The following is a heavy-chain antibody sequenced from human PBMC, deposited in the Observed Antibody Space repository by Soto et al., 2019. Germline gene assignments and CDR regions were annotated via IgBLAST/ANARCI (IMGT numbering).Heavy chain of an antibody. Sequence: QVQLQESGPGLVKPSETLSLTCTVSGGSISSYYWSWIRQPPGKGLEWIGYIYYSGSTNYNPSLKSRVTISVDTSKNQFSLKLSSVTAADTAVYYCARDRRGQWLVVLDYWGQGTLVTVSA. V-gene: IGHV4-59*01. CDR3: ARDRRGQWLVVLDY. CDR1: GGSISSYY. J-gene: IGHJ4*02. D-gene: IGHD6-19*01. CDR2: IYYSGST.